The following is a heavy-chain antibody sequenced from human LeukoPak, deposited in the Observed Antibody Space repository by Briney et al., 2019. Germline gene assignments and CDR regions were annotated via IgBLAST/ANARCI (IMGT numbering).Heavy chain of an antibody. J-gene: IGHJ4*02. D-gene: IGHD2-8*01. CDR2: ISYSGST. V-gene: IGHV4-59*08. CDR1: GGSISSSY. CDR3: ARRAIVLMGFDY. Sequence: SETLSLTCTVSGGSISSSYWSWIRQPPGKGLEWIGYISYSGSTNYNPSLKSRVTISVDTSKNQFSLKLSSVTAADTAVYYCARRAIVLMGFDYWGQGTLVAVSS.